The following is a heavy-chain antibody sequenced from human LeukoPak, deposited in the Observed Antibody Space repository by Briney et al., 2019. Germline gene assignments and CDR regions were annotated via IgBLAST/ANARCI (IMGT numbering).Heavy chain of an antibody. Sequence: GASVKVSCKASGYTFTSYFMYWVRQAPGQGLEWMGIINPSGGSTNYAQKFQGRLTMTRDMSTSTVYMELSSLRSEDTAVYYCARGTHVRHYCNSGRCYYMDVWGKGTTVTVSS. CDR3: ARGTHVRHYCNSGRCYYMDV. J-gene: IGHJ6*03. V-gene: IGHV1-46*01. CDR1: GYTFTSYF. D-gene: IGHD2/OR15-2a*01. CDR2: INPSGGST.